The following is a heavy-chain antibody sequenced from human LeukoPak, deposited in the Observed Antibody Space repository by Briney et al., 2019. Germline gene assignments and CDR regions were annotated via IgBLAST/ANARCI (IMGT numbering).Heavy chain of an antibody. CDR3: ARDGNYDFWSGYIRYFDY. V-gene: IGHV3-48*03. CDR2: ISSSGVTT. CDR1: GFTFSLYE. J-gene: IGHJ4*02. D-gene: IGHD3-3*01. Sequence: GGSLRLSCAASGFTFSLYEMNWVRQAPGKGLEWVSYISSSGVTTYDAGLVKGRFTISRDNAKNSLYLQMNSLRAEDTAVYYCARDGNYDFWSGYIRYFDYWGQGTLVTVSS.